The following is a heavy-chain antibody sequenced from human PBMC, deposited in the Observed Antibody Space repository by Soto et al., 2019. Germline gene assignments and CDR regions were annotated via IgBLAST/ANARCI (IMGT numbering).Heavy chain of an antibody. V-gene: IGHV3-23*01. CDR3: VTRPRPVVAGPFDY. J-gene: IGHJ4*02. CDR2: ISGSGDTT. Sequence: GGSLRLSCAASAFTFTNYAMSWVRQAPGKGPEWVSSISGSGDTTYYADSVKGRFTISRDNSKNTLFLQMNSLRVEDTALYYCVTRPRPVVAGPFDYWGQGTLVTVSS. D-gene: IGHD6-19*01. CDR1: AFTFTNYA.